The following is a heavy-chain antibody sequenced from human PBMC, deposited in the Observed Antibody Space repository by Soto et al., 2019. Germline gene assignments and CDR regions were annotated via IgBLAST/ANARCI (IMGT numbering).Heavy chain of an antibody. Sequence: GGSLRLSCAASGFTFSSYAMSWVRQAPGKGLEWVSAISGSGGSTYYADSVKGRFTISRGNSKNTLYLQMNSLRAEDTAVYYCAKAAFRGELHYYYYYGMDVWGQGTTVTVSS. CDR1: GFTFSSYA. D-gene: IGHD1-26*01. V-gene: IGHV3-23*01. CDR2: ISGSGGST. CDR3: AKAAFRGELHYYYYYGMDV. J-gene: IGHJ6*02.